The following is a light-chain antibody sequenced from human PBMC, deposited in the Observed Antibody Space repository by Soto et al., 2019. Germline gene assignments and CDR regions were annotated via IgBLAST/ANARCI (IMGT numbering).Light chain of an antibody. V-gene: IGKV3-20*01. Sequence: VLTQSPGPLSLSPGQRATPSCRSSPSVSSSYLAWYQQKPGHAPMLLLYGASSSATGIPDSFSGSGSGTDFTLSLSRLEPEDFAVYYCQQYGSSFTFGPGTKVDIK. J-gene: IGKJ3*01. CDR2: GAS. CDR1: PSVSSSY. CDR3: QQYGSSFT.